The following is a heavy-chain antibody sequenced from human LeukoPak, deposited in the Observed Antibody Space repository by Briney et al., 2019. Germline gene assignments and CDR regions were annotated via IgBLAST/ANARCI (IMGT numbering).Heavy chain of an antibody. CDR3: ARDVGGYAFGY. CDR1: GFTFTSYT. V-gene: IGHV3-30*04. Sequence: GRCLRLSCVASGFTFTSYTMHWVRQAPGKGLEWVAVMSYDGSHKFHADSVKGRFTISRDNSKNTVYLQVNSLRDEDTAIYYCARDVGGYAFGYWGQGTLVTVSS. J-gene: IGHJ4*02. D-gene: IGHD5-12*01. CDR2: MSYDGSHK.